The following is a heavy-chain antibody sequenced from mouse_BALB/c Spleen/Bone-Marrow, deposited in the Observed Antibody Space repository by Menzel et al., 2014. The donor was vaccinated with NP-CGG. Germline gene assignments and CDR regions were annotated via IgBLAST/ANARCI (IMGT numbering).Heavy chain of an antibody. Sequence: QVQLQQSGAELVRPGTSVKVSCKASGYAFTNYWIEWVKQRPGQGLEWIGVINPGSGGAKYNEKFKAKVTLTADKSSSTAYMQLSSLTSDDSAVYFCARDGSWFPYWGHGTAVAVAA. V-gene: IGHV1-54*01. J-gene: IGHJ3*01. CDR1: GYAFTNYW. D-gene: IGHD2-3*01. CDR3: ARDGSWFPY. CDR2: INPGSGGA.